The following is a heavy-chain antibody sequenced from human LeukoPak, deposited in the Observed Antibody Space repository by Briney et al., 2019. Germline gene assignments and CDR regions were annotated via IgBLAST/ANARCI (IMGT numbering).Heavy chain of an antibody. CDR1: GGSISSYY. CDR3: ASGSNYYYYGMDV. V-gene: IGHV4-59*08. D-gene: IGHD1-26*01. J-gene: IGHJ6*02. CDR2: IYYSGST. Sequence: SETLSLTCSVSGGSISSYYWSWIRQPPGKGLEWIGYIYYSGSTNYNPSLKSRVTISVDTSKNQFSLKLSSVTAADTAVYYCASGSNYYYYGMDVWGQGTTVTVSS.